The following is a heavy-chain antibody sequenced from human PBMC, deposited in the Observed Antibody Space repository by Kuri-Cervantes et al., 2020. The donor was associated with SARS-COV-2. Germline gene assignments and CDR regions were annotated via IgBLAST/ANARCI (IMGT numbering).Heavy chain of an antibody. Sequence: SETLSLTCAVYGGSLSDYYWSWVRQPPGKGLEWIGEINHSGNTNYDPSLKSRVTISIDTSKNQFSLKLSSVTAADTAVYYCARHVIAARPQRYYYYYMDVWGKGTTVTVSS. CDR3: ARHVIAARPQRYYYYYMDV. D-gene: IGHD6-6*01. J-gene: IGHJ6*03. CDR1: GGSLSDYY. V-gene: IGHV4-34*01. CDR2: INHSGNT.